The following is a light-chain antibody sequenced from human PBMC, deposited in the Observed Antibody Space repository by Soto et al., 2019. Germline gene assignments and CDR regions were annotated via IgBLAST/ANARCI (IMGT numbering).Light chain of an antibody. J-gene: IGKJ1*01. V-gene: IGKV3-15*01. CDR3: QHYNNWDRT. Sequence: EIVMTQSPATLSVSPGERATLSCRASQSVSSNLAWYQQKPGQAPRLLIYGASTWATGIPARFSASESETEFTLTISSVQYEYFAVYYCQHYNNWDRTFGQGTKVEIK. CDR1: QSVSSN. CDR2: GAS.